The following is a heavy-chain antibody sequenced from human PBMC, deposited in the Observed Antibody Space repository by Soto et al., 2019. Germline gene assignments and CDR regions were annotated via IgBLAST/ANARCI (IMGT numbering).Heavy chain of an antibody. Sequence: SVKVSCKASGGTFSSYAISWVRQAPGQGLEWMGGIIPIFGTANYAQKFQGRVTITADESTSTAYMELSSLRSEDSAVYYCARATWSIAAAGTPENYYYGMDVWGQGTTVTVSS. CDR1: GGTFSSYA. D-gene: IGHD6-13*01. V-gene: IGHV1-69*13. CDR2: IIPIFGTA. J-gene: IGHJ6*02. CDR3: ARATWSIAAAGTPENYYYGMDV.